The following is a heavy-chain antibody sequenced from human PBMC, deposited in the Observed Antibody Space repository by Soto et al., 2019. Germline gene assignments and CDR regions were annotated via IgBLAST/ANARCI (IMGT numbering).Heavy chain of an antibody. CDR3: ARRIVVVPAAMPDDYYYYYGMDV. CDR1: GYTFTRYA. Sequence: GASVKVSCKASGYTFTRYAMHWVRQAPGQRLEWMGWINAGNGNTKYSQKFQGRVTITRDTSASTAYMELSSLRSEDTAVYYCARRIVVVPAAMPDDYYYYYGMDVWGQGTTVTVSS. J-gene: IGHJ6*02. D-gene: IGHD2-2*01. V-gene: IGHV1-3*01. CDR2: INAGNGNT.